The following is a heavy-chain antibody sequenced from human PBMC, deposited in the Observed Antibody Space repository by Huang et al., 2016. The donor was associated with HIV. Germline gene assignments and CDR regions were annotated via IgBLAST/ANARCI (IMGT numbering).Heavy chain of an antibody. CDR1: GFTFSSYA. D-gene: IGHD3-3*01. J-gene: IGHJ4*02. CDR3: AKDADTSGYDVLGPFGS. Sequence: EVLLLESGGGLVQPGGSLRLSCVASGFTFSSYAMSWVRQAPGKGLGWCSGCTDGINNRDYSHAVKGRFAVSRDDSTNTLYLQMNSLRAEDTAVYYCAKDADTSGYDVLGPFGSWGQGTLVTVSS. CDR2: CTDGINNR. V-gene: IGHV3-23*01.